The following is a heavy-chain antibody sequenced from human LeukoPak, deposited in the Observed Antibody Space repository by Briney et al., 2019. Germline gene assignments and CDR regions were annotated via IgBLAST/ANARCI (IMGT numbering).Heavy chain of an antibody. J-gene: IGHJ4*02. CDR1: GFTFDDYA. V-gene: IGHV3-43*01. Sequence: PGGSLRLSCAASGFTFDDYAMHWVRQAPGKGLEWVALISWEGHTTYYADSVRGRFTISRDNSKNSLYLQMNSLRTQDTAFYYCTRDTDYGSATNYCDSWGQGTLVSVSS. CDR3: TRDTDYGSATNYCDS. CDR2: ISWEGHTT. D-gene: IGHD3-10*01.